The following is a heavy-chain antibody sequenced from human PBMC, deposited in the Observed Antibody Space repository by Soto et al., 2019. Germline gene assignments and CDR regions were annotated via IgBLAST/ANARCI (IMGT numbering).Heavy chain of an antibody. D-gene: IGHD3-22*01. CDR2: ISSSGSTI. V-gene: IGHV3-48*03. J-gene: IGHJ4*02. CDR3: ASPDSSGYYYFDY. CDR1: GFTFSSYE. Sequence: GGPLRLSCAASGFTFSSYEMNWVRQAPGKGLEWVSYISSSGSTIYYADSVKGRFTISRDNAKNSLYLQMNSLRAEDTAVYYCASPDSSGYYYFDYWGQGTLVTVSS.